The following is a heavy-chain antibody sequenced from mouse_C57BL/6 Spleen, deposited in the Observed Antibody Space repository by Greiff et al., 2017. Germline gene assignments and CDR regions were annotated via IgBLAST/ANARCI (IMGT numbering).Heavy chain of an antibody. D-gene: IGHD1-1*01. Sequence: EVKLMESGGDLVKPGGSLKLSCAASGFTFSSYGMSWVRQTPDKRLEWVATISSGGSYTYYPDSVKGRFTISRDNAKNTLYLQMSSLKSEDTAMYYCARGDYYGSSDYWGQGTTLTVSS. CDR3: ARGDYYGSSDY. V-gene: IGHV5-6*01. J-gene: IGHJ2*01. CDR2: ISSGGSYT. CDR1: GFTFSSYG.